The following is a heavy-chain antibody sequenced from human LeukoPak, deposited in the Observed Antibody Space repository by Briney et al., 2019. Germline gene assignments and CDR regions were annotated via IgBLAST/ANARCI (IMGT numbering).Heavy chain of an antibody. V-gene: IGHV3-48*04. Sequence: GGSLRLSCAASGFTFSSYSMNWVRQAPGKGLEWVSYISSSSSTIYYADSVKGRFTISRDNAKNSLYLQMNSLRAEDTAVYYCARDLVIVGGYWGQGTMVLVSS. CDR1: GFTFSSYS. CDR2: ISSSSSTI. CDR3: ARDLVIVGGY. J-gene: IGHJ3*01. D-gene: IGHD3-22*01.